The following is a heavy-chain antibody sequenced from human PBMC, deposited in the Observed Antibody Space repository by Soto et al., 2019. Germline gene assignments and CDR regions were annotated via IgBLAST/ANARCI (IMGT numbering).Heavy chain of an antibody. D-gene: IGHD5-18*01. J-gene: IGHJ3*01. V-gene: IGHV4-30-2*01. CDR2: ILQSGSA. Sequence: QLHLQESGSGLVKPSQTLSLTCAVSGGSISSSPYSWSWIRQPPGQGLEWIGYILQSGSAYYNPSLKSRATISVDTSENQFSLNLSSMTAGDTAVYYCARTGSRYGANAFDLWGQGTIVTVSS. CDR1: GGSISSSPYS. CDR3: ARTGSRYGANAFDL.